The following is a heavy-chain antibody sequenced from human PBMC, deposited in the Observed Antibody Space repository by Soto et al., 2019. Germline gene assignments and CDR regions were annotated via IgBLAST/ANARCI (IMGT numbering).Heavy chain of an antibody. CDR1: GFTFDDYA. CDR2: ISWNSGSI. Sequence: EVQLVESGGGLVQPGRSLRLSCAASGFTFDDYAMHWVRQAPGKGLEWVSGISWNSGSIGYADSVKGRFTISRDNAKNSLYLQMSSLRPEDTALYYCAKDGATKGWPFDYWGQGTLVTVSS. D-gene: IGHD1-26*01. J-gene: IGHJ4*02. V-gene: IGHV3-9*01. CDR3: AKDGATKGWPFDY.